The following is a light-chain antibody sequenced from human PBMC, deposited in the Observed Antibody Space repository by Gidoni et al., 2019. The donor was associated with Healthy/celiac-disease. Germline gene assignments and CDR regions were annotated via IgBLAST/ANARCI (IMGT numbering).Light chain of an antibody. Sequence: IQMTQSPSSLPASVGDRVTITCQASQSISSYLNWYQQNPGKAPKLLIYAASSLQSGVPSRFSSSGSGTDFTLTISSLQPEDFATYYCQQSYSTPRTFXQXTKLEIK. CDR2: AAS. CDR3: QQSYSTPRT. J-gene: IGKJ2*02. V-gene: IGKV1-39*01. CDR1: QSISSY.